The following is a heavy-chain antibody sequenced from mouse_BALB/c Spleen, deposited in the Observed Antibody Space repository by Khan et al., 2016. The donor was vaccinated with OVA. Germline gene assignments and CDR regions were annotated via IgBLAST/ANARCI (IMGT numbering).Heavy chain of an antibody. Sequence: QVQLQQSGPGLVAPSQSLSITCTVSGFSLTDYGVSWIRQPPGKGLEWLGLIWGGGSTYYNSVLKSRLSISKDNSKSQVFLKMNSLQTDDTAMHYCAKLLWSHYYAMDYWGQGTSVTVSS. CDR1: GFSLTDYG. V-gene: IGHV2-6-5*01. D-gene: IGHD1-1*02. J-gene: IGHJ4*01. CDR3: AKLLWSHYYAMDY. CDR2: IWGGGST.